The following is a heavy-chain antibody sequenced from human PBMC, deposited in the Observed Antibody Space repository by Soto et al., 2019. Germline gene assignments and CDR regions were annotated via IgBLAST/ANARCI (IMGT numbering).Heavy chain of an antibody. D-gene: IGHD1-7*01. J-gene: IGHJ4*02. CDR2: TFFRSKWYN. CDR1: GDSVSSNSVA. CDR3: AKNQERELPRVIDF. Sequence: PSQTLSLTCAISGDSVSSNSVAWNWIRQSPSRGLEWLGRTFFRSKWYNDYAVSVKSRITINPETSKTQFPLHLNALTPEDTAVYYCAKNQERELPRVIDFWGQGALVTVSS. V-gene: IGHV6-1*01.